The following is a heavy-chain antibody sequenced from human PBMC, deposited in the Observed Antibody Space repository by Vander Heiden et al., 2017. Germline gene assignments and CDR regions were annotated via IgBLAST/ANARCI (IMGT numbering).Heavy chain of an antibody. J-gene: IGHJ6*02. V-gene: IGHV3-33*01. CDR1: GFTFSSYG. Sequence: QVQLVESGGGVVQPGRSLRLSCAASGFTFSSYGMHWVRQAPGKGLEWGAVIWYDGSNKYYADSVKGRFTISRDNSKNTLYLQMNSLRAEDTAVYYCARCLYSYGFGFYYYGMDVWGQGTTVTVSS. D-gene: IGHD5-18*01. CDR3: ARCLYSYGFGFYYYGMDV. CDR2: IWYDGSNK.